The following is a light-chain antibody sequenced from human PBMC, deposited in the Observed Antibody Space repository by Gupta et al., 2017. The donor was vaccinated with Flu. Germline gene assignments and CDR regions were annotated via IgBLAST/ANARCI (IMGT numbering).Light chain of an antibody. Sequence: QSVLTQPPSVSAAPGQKVTISCSGSSSNIGNNYVSGYQQLPGTAPKRLMDDNNKRPSAIHDRFSCDTDCESATLVLNGRQHGDDADDYYCTSASSIRAGVVFGGGTKLTVL. J-gene: IGLJ2*01. V-gene: IGLV1-51*01. CDR1: SSNIGNNY. CDR3: CTSASSIRAGVV. CDR2: DNN.